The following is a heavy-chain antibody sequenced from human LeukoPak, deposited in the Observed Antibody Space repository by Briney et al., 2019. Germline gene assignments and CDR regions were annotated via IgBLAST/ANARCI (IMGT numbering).Heavy chain of an antibody. D-gene: IGHD3-9*01. V-gene: IGHV3-23*01. CDR2: ISGSGGST. CDR3: AKVDFDWLLSNFDY. Sequence: PGGSLRLSCAASGFTFSSYAMSWVRQAPGKGVEWVSAISGSGGSTYYADSVKGRFTISRGNSKNTLYLQMNSLRAEDTAVYYCAKVDFDWLLSNFDYWGQGTLVTVSS. CDR1: GFTFSSYA. J-gene: IGHJ4*02.